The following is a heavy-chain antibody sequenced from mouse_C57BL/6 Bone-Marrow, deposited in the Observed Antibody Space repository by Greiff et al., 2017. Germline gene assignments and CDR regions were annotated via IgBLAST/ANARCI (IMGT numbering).Heavy chain of an antibody. J-gene: IGHJ4*01. V-gene: IGHV1-76*01. CDR1: GYTFTDYY. Sequence: QVQLQQSGAELVRPGASVKLSCKASGYTFTDYYINWVKQRPGQGLEWIARIYPGSGNTYYNEKFKGKATLPAEKSSSTAYMHISSLTSEDSAVYFGARYDPHYYAMDYWGQGTSVTVSS. CDR2: IYPGSGNT. CDR3: ARYDPHYYAMDY. D-gene: IGHD2-12*01.